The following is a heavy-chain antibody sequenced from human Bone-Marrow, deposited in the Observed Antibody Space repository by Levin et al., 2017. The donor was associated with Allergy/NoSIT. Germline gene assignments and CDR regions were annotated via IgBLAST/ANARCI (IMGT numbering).Heavy chain of an antibody. Sequence: KISCKASGGTFSSYIISWVRQAPGQGPEWMGGIIPMFGEAIYAQKFQGRVTITADESTNIAYMELSSLRSDDTADYFCASTYYPDSGGFDSQGAFYFYGLDVWGQGTTVTV. V-gene: IGHV1-69*01. CDR3: ASTYYPDSGGFDSQGAFYFYGLDV. CDR2: IIPMFGEA. D-gene: IGHD3-22*01. CDR1: GGTFSSYI. J-gene: IGHJ6*02.